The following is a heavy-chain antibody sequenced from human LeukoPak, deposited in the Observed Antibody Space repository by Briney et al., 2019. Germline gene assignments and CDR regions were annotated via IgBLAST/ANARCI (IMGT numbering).Heavy chain of an antibody. D-gene: IGHD2-2*01. Sequence: GGSLRLSCAASGFTFSDYYMSWIRQAPGKGLEWVSYISSSGSTIYYADSVKGRFTISRDNAKNSLYLQMNSMRAEDTAVYYCAREPGAGYCSSTSCLNWFDPWGQGTLVTVSS. CDR1: GFTFSDYY. V-gene: IGHV3-11*01. CDR2: ISSSGSTI. CDR3: AREPGAGYCSSTSCLNWFDP. J-gene: IGHJ5*02.